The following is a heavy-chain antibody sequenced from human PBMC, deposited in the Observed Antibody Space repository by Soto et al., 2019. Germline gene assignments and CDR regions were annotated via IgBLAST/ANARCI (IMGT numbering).Heavy chain of an antibody. CDR3: ARDGFLVYYGLGSYIYYYGMDV. CDR1: GFTFSSYW. CDR2: IKQDGSEK. J-gene: IGHJ6*02. Sequence: EVQLVESGGGLVQPGGSLRLSCAASGFTFSSYWMSWVRQAPGKGLEWVANIKQDGSEKYYVDSVKGRFTISRDNAKNSLYLQMNSLRAEDTAVYYCARDGFLVYYGLGSYIYYYGMDVWGQGTTVTVSS. V-gene: IGHV3-7*03. D-gene: IGHD3-10*01.